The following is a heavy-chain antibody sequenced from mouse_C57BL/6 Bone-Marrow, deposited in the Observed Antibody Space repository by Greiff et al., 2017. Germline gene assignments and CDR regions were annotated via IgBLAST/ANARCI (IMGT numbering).Heavy chain of an antibody. V-gene: IGHV1-15*01. J-gene: IGHJ3*01. Sequence: QVQLQQSGAELVRPGASVTLSFKASGYTFTDYEMHWVKQTPVHGLEWIGAIDPETGGTAYNQKFKGKAILTADKSSSTAYMELRSLTSEDSAVYYCTRWGRSGGQGTLVTVSA. CDR1: GYTFTDYE. D-gene: IGHD1-1*01. CDR3: TRWGRS. CDR2: IDPETGGT.